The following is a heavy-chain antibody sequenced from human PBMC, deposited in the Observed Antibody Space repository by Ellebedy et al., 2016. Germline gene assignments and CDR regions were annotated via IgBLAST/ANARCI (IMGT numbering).Heavy chain of an antibody. CDR1: GGSISSGGYS. J-gene: IGHJ5*02. CDR2: IYHSGST. V-gene: IGHV4-30-2*01. CDR3: AREGRRFWVDP. D-gene: IGHD3-3*01. Sequence: SETLSLTCAVSGGSISSGGYSWSWIRQPPGTGLEWIGYIYHSGSTYYNPSLKSRVTISVDRSKNQLALKLSSVTAADTAVYYCAREGRRFWVDPWGQGTLVTVSS.